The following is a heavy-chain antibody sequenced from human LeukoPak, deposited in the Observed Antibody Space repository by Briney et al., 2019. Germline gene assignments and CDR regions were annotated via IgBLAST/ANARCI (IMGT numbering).Heavy chain of an antibody. CDR1: GYTFIGYY. Sequence: ASVRVSCKASGYTFIGYYLHWVRQAPGQGLEWMAWINPNSGGTNYAQQFQGRVTMTRDTSISTAYMELSRLRSDDTAVYYCARDLLSRDSSGPLDSWGQGTLVTVSS. CDR2: INPNSGGT. CDR3: ARDLLSRDSSGPLDS. V-gene: IGHV1-2*02. J-gene: IGHJ4*02. D-gene: IGHD3-22*01.